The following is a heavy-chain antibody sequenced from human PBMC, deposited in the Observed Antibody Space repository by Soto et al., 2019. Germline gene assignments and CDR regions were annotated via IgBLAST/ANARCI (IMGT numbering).Heavy chain of an antibody. CDR1: GYTFPNYC. D-gene: IGHD3-10*01. J-gene: IGHJ4*02. Sequence: ASVKVSCKASGYTFPNYCITWVRQAPGQGLEWMGWISAYKTNIKYAQKFQGRVTLTTDTSTSTAYTELRSLRSDDTAIYYCARDLDGSGAYYTDFWGQGTLVTVSS. V-gene: IGHV1-18*01. CDR2: ISAYKTNI. CDR3: ARDLDGSGAYYTDF.